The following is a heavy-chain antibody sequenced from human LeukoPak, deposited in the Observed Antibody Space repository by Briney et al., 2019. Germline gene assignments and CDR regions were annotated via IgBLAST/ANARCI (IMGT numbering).Heavy chain of an antibody. CDR1: GGSISSYY. CDR2: IYTSGST. J-gene: IGHJ6*03. D-gene: IGHD3-22*01. Sequence: SETLSLTCTVSGGSISSYYWSWIRQPAGKGLEWIGRIYTSGSTNYNPSLKSRVTMSVDTSKNQFSLKLSSVTAADTAVYYCAREDLYYYDSSGYYYYYYYMDVWGKGTTVTVSS. V-gene: IGHV4-4*07. CDR3: AREDLYYYDSSGYYYYYYYMDV.